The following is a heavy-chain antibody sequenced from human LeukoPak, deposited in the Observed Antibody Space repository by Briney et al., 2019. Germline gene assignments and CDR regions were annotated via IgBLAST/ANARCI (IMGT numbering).Heavy chain of an antibody. CDR3: ASGSHSLNFDY. Sequence: SETLSLTCTVSGGSNSSYYWSWIRQPPGKGLEWIGYIYYSGSTNYNPSLKSRVTISVDTSKNQFSLKLSSVTAADTAVYYCASGSHSLNFDYWGQGTLVTVSS. V-gene: IGHV4-59*12. CDR1: GGSNSSYY. J-gene: IGHJ4*02. CDR2: IYYSGST. D-gene: IGHD4-23*01.